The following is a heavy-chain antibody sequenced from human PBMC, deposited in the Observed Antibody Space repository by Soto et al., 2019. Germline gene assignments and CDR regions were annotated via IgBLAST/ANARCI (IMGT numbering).Heavy chain of an antibody. Sequence: PGGSLRLSCEASGFTFSTYAMTWVRQAPGKGLEWVSSVRDSGANTYYAEAVKGRFTVSRDNSKSIVYLQMSSLRGNDTALYFCARSRRTYGDYYDLWGQGTVVTVSS. CDR1: GFTFSTYA. CDR2: VRDSGANT. J-gene: IGHJ4*02. D-gene: IGHD4-17*01. V-gene: IGHV3-23*01. CDR3: ARSRRTYGDYYDL.